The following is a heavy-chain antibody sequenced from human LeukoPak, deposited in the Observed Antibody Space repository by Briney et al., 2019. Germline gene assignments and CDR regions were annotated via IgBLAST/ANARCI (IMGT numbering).Heavy chain of an antibody. D-gene: IGHD4-11*01. V-gene: IGHV1-69*13. CDR3: ARDTVFRWYFDL. CDR1: GGTFSSYA. J-gene: IGHJ2*01. Sequence: GASVKVSCKASGGTFSSYAISWVRQAPGQGLEWMGGIIPIFGTANYAQKFQGRVTITADESTSTAYMELSGLRSEDTAVYYCARDTVFRWYFDLWGRGTLVTVSS. CDR2: IIPIFGTA.